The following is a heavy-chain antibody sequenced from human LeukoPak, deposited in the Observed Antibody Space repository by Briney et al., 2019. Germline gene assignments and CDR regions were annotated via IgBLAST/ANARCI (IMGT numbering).Heavy chain of an antibody. CDR1: GFTFITFG. J-gene: IGHJ4*02. D-gene: IGHD5-12*01. CDR2: ISSSSSSM. CDR3: AREGDGYDYLDY. Sequence: GGSLTLSCAASGFTFITFGFNWVRQAPGKGLEWVSFISSSSSSMNYADSVKGRFTISRDNSKNTLYLQMNSLRAEDTAVYYCAREGDGYDYLDYWGQGTLVTVSS. V-gene: IGHV3-21*01.